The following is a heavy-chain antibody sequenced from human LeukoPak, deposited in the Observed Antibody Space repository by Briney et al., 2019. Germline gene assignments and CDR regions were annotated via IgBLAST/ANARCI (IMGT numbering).Heavy chain of an antibody. CDR1: GYTFTSYG. D-gene: IGHD2-15*01. CDR3: ARDVVVVAATRVWYYYYGMDV. J-gene: IGHJ6*02. CDR2: ISAYNGNT. V-gene: IGHV1-18*01. Sequence: GASVKVSCKASGYTFTSYGISWVRQAPGQGLEWMGWISAYNGNTNYAQKLQGRVTMTTDTSTSTAYMELRSLRSDDTAVYYCARDVVVVAATRVWYYYYGMDVWGQGTTVTLSS.